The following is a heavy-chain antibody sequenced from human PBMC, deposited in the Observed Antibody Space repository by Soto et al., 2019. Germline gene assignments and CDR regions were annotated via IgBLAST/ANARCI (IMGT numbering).Heavy chain of an antibody. Sequence: SETLSLTCTVSGGSISSYYWSWIRQPPGKGLEWIGYIYYSGSTNYNPSLKSRVTISVDTSKNQFSLKLSSVTAADTAVYYCARLNDFWSGQYNWFDPWGQGTLVTVSS. J-gene: IGHJ5*02. CDR1: GGSISSYY. CDR3: ARLNDFWSGQYNWFDP. CDR2: IYYSGST. V-gene: IGHV4-59*08. D-gene: IGHD3-3*01.